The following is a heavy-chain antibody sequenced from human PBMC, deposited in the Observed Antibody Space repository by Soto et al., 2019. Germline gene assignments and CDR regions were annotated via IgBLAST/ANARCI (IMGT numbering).Heavy chain of an antibody. D-gene: IGHD2-15*01. CDR1: GGSISSYY. CDR2: IYYSGGT. V-gene: IGHV4-59*08. CDR3: ARRRNCSGGSCYHFDY. J-gene: IGHJ4*02. Sequence: SETLSLTCTVSGGSISSYYWSWIRQPPGKGLEWIGYIYYSGGTNYNPSLKSRVTISVDTSKNQFSLKLSSVTAADTAVYYCARRRNCSGGSCYHFDYWGQGTLVTVSS.